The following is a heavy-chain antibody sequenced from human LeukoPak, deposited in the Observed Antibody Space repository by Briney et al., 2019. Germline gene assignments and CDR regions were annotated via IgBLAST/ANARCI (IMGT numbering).Heavy chain of an antibody. V-gene: IGHV3-23*01. CDR2: ISAGGDLT. D-gene: IGHD3-10*01. CDR1: GFMFKDFP. CDR3: AKSLFTSAAGSGRASDI. Sequence: QPGRSLRLSCAASGFMFKDFPMTWVRQAPGKGLEWLSAISAGGDLTFHADSLRGRFTISRDNSKSTLYLQMDSLRAEDTAIYYCAKSLFTSAAGSGRASDIWGQGTMVTVSS. J-gene: IGHJ3*02.